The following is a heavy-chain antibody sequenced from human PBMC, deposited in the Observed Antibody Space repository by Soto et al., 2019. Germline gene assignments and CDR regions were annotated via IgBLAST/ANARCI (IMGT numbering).Heavy chain of an antibody. CDR2: IYYSGST. CDR3: ASSDRSGFGFDY. V-gene: IGHV4-30-4*01. J-gene: IGHJ4*02. D-gene: IGHD3-22*01. CDR1: GGSINSGDYY. Sequence: SETLSLTCTVSGGSINSGDYYWSWIRQPPGKGLEWIGYIYYSGSTYYNPPLRSRITINPDTSKNQFSLQLNSVTPEDTALYYCASSDRSGFGFDYWGQGTLVTVSS.